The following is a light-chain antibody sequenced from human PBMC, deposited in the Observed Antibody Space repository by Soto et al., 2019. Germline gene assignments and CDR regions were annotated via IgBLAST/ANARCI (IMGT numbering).Light chain of an antibody. CDR1: GSDIAGYNY. CDR3: TSFTSTNSLYV. Sequence: QSALTQPASVSGSLGQSITISCTGTGSDIAGYNYISWYQQLPGKAPKLMIYEVTIRPSGISNRFSGSKSGNTASLTISGLQAEDEADYFCTSFTSTNSLYVFGTGTKLTVL. CDR2: EVT. V-gene: IGLV2-14*01. J-gene: IGLJ1*01.